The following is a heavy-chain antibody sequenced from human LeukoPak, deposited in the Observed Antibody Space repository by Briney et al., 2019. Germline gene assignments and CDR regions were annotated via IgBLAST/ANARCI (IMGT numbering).Heavy chain of an antibody. V-gene: IGHV4-59*01. J-gene: IGHJ4*02. CDR1: GGSISSYY. Sequence: PSETLSLTCTVSGGSISSYYWSWIRQPPGEGLEWIGYIYYSGSTNYNPSLKSRVTISVDTSKNQFSLKLSSVTAADTAVYYCARGGSGWSFDYWGQGTLVTVSS. D-gene: IGHD6-19*01. CDR3: ARGGSGWSFDY. CDR2: IYYSGST.